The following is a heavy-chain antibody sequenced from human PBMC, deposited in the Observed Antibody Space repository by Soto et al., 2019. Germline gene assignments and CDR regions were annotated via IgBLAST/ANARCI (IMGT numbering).Heavy chain of an antibody. CDR2: IYYSENT. V-gene: IGHV4-39*01. Sequence: QLQLQESGPGLVKPSETLSLTCTVSGDSISSSSNHWGWIRQPTGKGLEWIGNIYYSENTYYNPSLKSRVTISVDTSKNQFSLRLTSVTASDTAVYYCATHPPYGPLDYWGQGTLVTVSS. J-gene: IGHJ4*02. D-gene: IGHD4-17*01. CDR3: ATHPPYGPLDY. CDR1: GDSISSSSNH.